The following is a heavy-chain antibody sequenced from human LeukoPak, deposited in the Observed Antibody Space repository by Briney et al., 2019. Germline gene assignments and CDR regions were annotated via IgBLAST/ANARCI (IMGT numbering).Heavy chain of an antibody. D-gene: IGHD3-10*01. Sequence: PGGSLRLSCAASGFTFSRYTIHWLRQAPGKGLEWEAAVSKDGSNKYYADSLKSRFTISRDNSKNTLYLPLNSLRAEDTAVYYCGRDMESPTGPIDYWGQGSLVTVSS. CDR3: GRDMESPTGPIDY. CDR1: GFTFSRYT. V-gene: IGHV3-30-3*01. J-gene: IGHJ4*02. CDR2: VSKDGSNK.